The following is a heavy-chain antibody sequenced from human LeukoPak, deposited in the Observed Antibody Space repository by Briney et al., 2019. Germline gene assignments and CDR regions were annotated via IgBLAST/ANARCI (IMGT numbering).Heavy chain of an antibody. CDR3: AGGSTSSGFDP. J-gene: IGHJ5*02. CDR1: GYTFTSYD. CDR2: MNPNSGNT. V-gene: IGHV1-8*03. D-gene: IGHD2-2*01. Sequence: ASVKVSCKASGYTFTSYDINWVRQATGQGLEWMGWMNPNSGNTGYAQKFQGRVTITRNTSISTAYMELSSLRSEDTAVYYCAGGSTSSGFDPWGRGTLVTVSS.